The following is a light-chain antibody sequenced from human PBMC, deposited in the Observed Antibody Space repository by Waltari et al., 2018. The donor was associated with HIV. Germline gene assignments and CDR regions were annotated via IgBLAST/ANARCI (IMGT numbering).Light chain of an antibody. CDR2: GAS. CDR3: QQYNSWPVA. Sequence: EVVMTQSPGTLSVSPRYIATLSCRPSQSVSTNLAWYQQKPGQAPRLLIYGASSRDTGIPVRFSGSGSGTNFILTISSLQSEDSAAYYCQQYNSWPVAFGGGTKVEIK. V-gene: IGKV3-15*01. J-gene: IGKJ4*01. CDR1: QSVSTN.